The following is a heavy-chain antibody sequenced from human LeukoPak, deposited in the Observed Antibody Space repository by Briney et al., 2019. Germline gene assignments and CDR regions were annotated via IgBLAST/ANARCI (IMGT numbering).Heavy chain of an antibody. CDR2: TSDDGSAK. J-gene: IGHJ2*01. D-gene: IGHD1-26*01. CDR1: GFTFSSYA. V-gene: IGHV3-30-3*01. CDR3: AKDFGGSDYDRYFDL. Sequence: GGSLRLSCAASGFTFSSYAMHWVRQAPGKGLQWLALTSDDGSAKYYADPVKGRFTISRDNSRNILYLQMNSLRAEDTAIYYCAKDFGGSDYDRYFDLWGRGTVVTVSS.